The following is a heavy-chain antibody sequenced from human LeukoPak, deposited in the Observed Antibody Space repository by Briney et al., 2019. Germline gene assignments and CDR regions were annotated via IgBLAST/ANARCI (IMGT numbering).Heavy chain of an antibody. CDR2: INWNGGST. J-gene: IGHJ3*02. D-gene: IGHD3-3*01. CDR3: TRPKFHVLRFLEWFMGAFDI. Sequence: PGGSLRLSCAASGFTFDDYGMSWVRQAPGKGLEWVSGINWNGGSTGYADSVKGRFTISRDNAKNSLYLHMKSLRAEETALYYCTRPKFHVLRFLEWFMGAFDIWGQGTMVTVYS. CDR1: GFTFDDYG. V-gene: IGHV3-20*04.